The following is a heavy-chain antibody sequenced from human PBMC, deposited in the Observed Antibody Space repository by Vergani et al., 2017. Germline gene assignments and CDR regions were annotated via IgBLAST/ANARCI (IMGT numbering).Heavy chain of an antibody. CDR3: AKDLGGCNSISCSYYMDV. CDR2: IWYDGSNK. V-gene: IGHV3-33*06. Sequence: QVQLVESGGGVVQPGRSLRLSCAASGFRFSSYGMNWVRQAPGKGLEWVAVIWYDGSNKYYADSVKGRFTISRDNSQNTVNLQMNSLRVDDTAVCYCAKDLGGCNSISCSYYMDVWGKGTTVTV. D-gene: IGHD2/OR15-2a*01. CDR1: GFRFSSYG. J-gene: IGHJ6*03.